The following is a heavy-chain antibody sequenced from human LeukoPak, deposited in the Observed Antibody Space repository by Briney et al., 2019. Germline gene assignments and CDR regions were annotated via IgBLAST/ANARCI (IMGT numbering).Heavy chain of an antibody. V-gene: IGHV4-31*02. CDR2: IYYSGST. CDR3: AREGYYDRSFDY. J-gene: IGHJ4*02. Sequence: WIRQHPGKGLEWIGYIYYSGSTYYNPSLKSRVTISVDTSKNQFSLKLSSVTAADTAVYYCAREGYYDRSFDYWGQGTLVTVSS. D-gene: IGHD3-22*01.